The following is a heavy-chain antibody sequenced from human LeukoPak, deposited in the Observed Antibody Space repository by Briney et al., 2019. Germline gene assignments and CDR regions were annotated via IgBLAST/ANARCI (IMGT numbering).Heavy chain of an antibody. CDR1: GGSNSGDY. V-gene: IGHV4-4*07. J-gene: IGHJ5*02. CDR2: IYPSGST. CDR3: ARGYASGCYST. Sequence: SETLPLTCTMSGGSNSGDYWSWIRQPAGEGLGWIGRIYPSGSTYLNPSLKSRVSMSVDMSKSQIFLKVDSVTAADTAVYYCARGYASGCYSTWGQGILVTVSS. D-gene: IGHD3-10*01.